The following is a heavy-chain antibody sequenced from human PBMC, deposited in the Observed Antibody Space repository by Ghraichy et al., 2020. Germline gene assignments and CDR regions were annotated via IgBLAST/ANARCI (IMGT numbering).Heavy chain of an antibody. D-gene: IGHD4-23*01. J-gene: IGHJ6*02. V-gene: IGHV3-48*02. Sequence: GESLRLSCVGSAFTFSSYSMNWVRQSPGKGLEWVSYITSSSRTRFYADSVKGRFTISRDNAQNSLYLQMNSLTDEDTAVYYCARGSTVVRFYYYDGMDVWGQGTTVTVSS. CDR1: AFTFSSYS. CDR2: ITSSSRTR. CDR3: ARGSTVVRFYYYDGMDV.